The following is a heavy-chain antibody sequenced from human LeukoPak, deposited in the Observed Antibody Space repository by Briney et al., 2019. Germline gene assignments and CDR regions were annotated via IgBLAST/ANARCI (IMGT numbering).Heavy chain of an antibody. CDR3: ARDRGFGELSYYYYGMDV. CDR1: GYTFTGYY. Sequence: GASVKVSCKASGYTFTGYYMHGVRQAPGQGLEWMGWINPNSGGTNYAQKLQGWVTMTRDTSIRTAYMELSRLRSDDTAVYYCARDRGFGELSYYYYGMDVWGQGNTVTVSS. D-gene: IGHD3-10*01. J-gene: IGHJ6*02. V-gene: IGHV1-2*04. CDR2: INPNSGGT.